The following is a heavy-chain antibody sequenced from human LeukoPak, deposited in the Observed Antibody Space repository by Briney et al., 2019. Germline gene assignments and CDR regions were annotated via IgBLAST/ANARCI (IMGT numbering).Heavy chain of an antibody. Sequence: GASVKVSCKASGYTFTSYDINWVRQATGQGLEWMGWMNPNSGNTGYAQKFQGRVTMTRNTSISTVYMELSSLRSEDTAVYYCARRSAGSGARDYYYYMDVWGKGTTVTVSS. V-gene: IGHV1-8*01. D-gene: IGHD2-15*01. CDR1: GYTFTSYD. J-gene: IGHJ6*03. CDR2: MNPNSGNT. CDR3: ARRSAGSGARDYYYYMDV.